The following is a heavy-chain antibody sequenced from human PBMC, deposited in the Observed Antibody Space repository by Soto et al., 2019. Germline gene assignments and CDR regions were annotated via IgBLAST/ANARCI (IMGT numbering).Heavy chain of an antibody. CDR2: ISCSGGST. J-gene: IGHJ2*01. Sequence: KGLKKVSAISCSGGSTYYADSVKGRFTISRDNTKNTLYLQMNSLRAEDTAVFFFQAEDGIRDVRSVSAFLLNRSSDL. D-gene: IGHD2-15*01. V-gene: IGHV3-23*01. CDR3: QAEDGIRDVRSVSAFLLNRSSDL.